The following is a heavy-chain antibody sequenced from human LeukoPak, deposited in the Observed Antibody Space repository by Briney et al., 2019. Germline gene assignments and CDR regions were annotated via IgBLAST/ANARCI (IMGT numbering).Heavy chain of an antibody. CDR3: ARDVEGGGIGY. CDR1: GFTVSSDY. J-gene: IGHJ4*02. D-gene: IGHD1-26*01. CDR2: IYSDDRT. V-gene: IGHV3-53*01. Sequence: GGSLRLSCAASGFTVSSDYMNWVRQAPGKGVECVSIIYSDDRTYYADSVKGRFTISRDNSKNTLYLQMNSLRAEDTAVYYCARDVEGGGIGYWGQGTLVTVSS.